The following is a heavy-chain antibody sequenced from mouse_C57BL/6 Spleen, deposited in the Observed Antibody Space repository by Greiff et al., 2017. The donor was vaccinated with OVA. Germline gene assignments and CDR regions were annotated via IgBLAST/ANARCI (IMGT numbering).Heavy chain of an antibody. V-gene: IGHV1-52*01. J-gene: IGHJ3*01. CDR1: GYTFTSYW. Sequence: QVQLQQPGAELVRPGSSVKLSCKASGYTFTSYWMHWVKQRPIQGLEWIGNIDPSDSETHYNQKFKDKATLTVDKSSSTAYMQLSSLTSEDSAVYYCARGPDSKGCAYWGQGTLVTVSA. CDR2: IDPSDSET. D-gene: IGHD2-5*01. CDR3: ARGPDSKGCAY.